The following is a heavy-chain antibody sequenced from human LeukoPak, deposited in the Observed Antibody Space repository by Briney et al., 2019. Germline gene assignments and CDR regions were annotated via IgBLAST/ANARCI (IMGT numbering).Heavy chain of an antibody. CDR2: IKQDGSEK. Sequence: GGSLRLSCAASGFTFSTYWMSWVRQASGKGLEWVANIKQDGSEKYYVDSVKGRFTISRDNAKNSLYLQMNSLRAEDTAVYYCARERQNKDFWSGGDYWGQGTLVTVSS. CDR1: GFTFSTYW. V-gene: IGHV3-7*01. D-gene: IGHD3-3*01. CDR3: ARERQNKDFWSGGDY. J-gene: IGHJ4*02.